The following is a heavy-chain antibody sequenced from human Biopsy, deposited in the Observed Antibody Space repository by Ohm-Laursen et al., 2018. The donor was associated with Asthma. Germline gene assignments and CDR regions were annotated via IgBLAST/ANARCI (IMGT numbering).Heavy chain of an antibody. CDR2: ISVYNGNT. J-gene: IGHJ6*02. Sequence: GASVKVSCNASGYTFNSAGITWVRQAPGQGLEWMGWISVYNGNTKVAQKLQDRVTMITDTSTSTAYVELRSLRSDDTAVYFCARAVDYSHYYGIDVWGQGTTVTAS. V-gene: IGHV1-18*01. D-gene: IGHD3-10*01. CDR3: ARAVDYSHYYGIDV. CDR1: GYTFNSAG.